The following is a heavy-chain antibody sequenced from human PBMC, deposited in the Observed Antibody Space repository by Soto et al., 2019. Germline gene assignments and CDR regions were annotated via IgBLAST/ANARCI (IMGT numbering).Heavy chain of an antibody. J-gene: IGHJ6*02. D-gene: IGHD1-26*01. CDR2: ISAYNGNT. CDR1: GYTFTSYG. CDR3: ARFRSCPGSYCSYYGMDV. V-gene: IGHV1-18*01. Sequence: QVQLVQSGAEVKKPGASVRVSCKASGYTFTSYGISWVRQAPGQGLEWMGWISAYNGNTNYAQKLQGRVTMTTDTSTSTAYMELRSLRSDDTAVYYCARFRSCPGSYCSYYGMDVWGQGTTVTVSS.